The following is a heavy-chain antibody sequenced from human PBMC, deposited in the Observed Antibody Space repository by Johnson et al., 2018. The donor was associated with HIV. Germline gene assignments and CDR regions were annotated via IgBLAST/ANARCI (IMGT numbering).Heavy chain of an antibody. V-gene: IGHV3-30*03. D-gene: IGHD1-1*01. J-gene: IGHJ3*02. CDR2: ISYDGSNT. Sequence: VQLVESGGGVVQPGRSLRLSCAASGFTLSNYGIHWVRQAPGQGLEWVALISYDGSNTYYADSVKGRFTISRDNSKNTLYLQMNSLRAEDTAVYYCARGTGTDDAFDIWGQGTMVTVSS. CDR3: ARGTGTDDAFDI. CDR1: GFTLSNYG.